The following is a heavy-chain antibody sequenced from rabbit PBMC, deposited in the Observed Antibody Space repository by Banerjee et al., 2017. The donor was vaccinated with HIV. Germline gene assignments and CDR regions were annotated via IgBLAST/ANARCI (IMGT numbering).Heavy chain of an antibody. CDR1: GFSFSSDYD. D-gene: IGHD1-1*01. J-gene: IGHJ4*01. Sequence: QSLEESGGDLVKPGASLTLTCTASGFSFSSDYDMCWVRQAPGKGLEWIGYIDPVFGSTYYASWVNGRFTISSHNAQNTLYLQLNSLTAADTATYFCARAYASSSGDYDLWGPGTLVTVS. CDR3: ARAYASSSGDYDL. V-gene: IGHV1S40*01. CDR2: IDPVFGST.